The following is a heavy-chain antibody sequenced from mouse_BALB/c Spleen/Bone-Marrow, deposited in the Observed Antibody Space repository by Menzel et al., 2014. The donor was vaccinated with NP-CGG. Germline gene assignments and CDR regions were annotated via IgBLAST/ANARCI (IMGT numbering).Heavy chain of an antibody. CDR2: IHPNSGNT. D-gene: IGHD2-14*01. Sequence: VQLQQSGSVLVRPGASVKLSCKASGYTFTSSWMHWAKQRPGQGLEWIGEIHPNSGNTNYNEKFKGKATLTVDTSSSTAYRELSSVTSEGSAVECGARHQGYAYYVDYWGQGTTLTVSS. CDR1: GYTFTSSW. J-gene: IGHJ2*01. V-gene: IGHV1S130*01. CDR3: ARHQGYAYYVDY.